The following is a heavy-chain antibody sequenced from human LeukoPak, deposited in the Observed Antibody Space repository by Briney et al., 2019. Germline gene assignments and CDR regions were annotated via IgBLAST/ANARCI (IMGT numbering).Heavy chain of an antibody. J-gene: IGHJ3*02. D-gene: IGHD5-24*01. CDR3: ARVQIEMATIVVFDI. V-gene: IGHV4-39*07. Sequence: PSETLPLTCTVSGGSISSSSYQWGWIRQPPGKGLEWIGSIYYSGTTYYNPSLKSRVTISVDTSKNQFSLKLNSVTAADTAVYYCARVQIEMATIVVFDIWGQGTMVTVSS. CDR1: GGSISSSSYQ. CDR2: IYYSGTT.